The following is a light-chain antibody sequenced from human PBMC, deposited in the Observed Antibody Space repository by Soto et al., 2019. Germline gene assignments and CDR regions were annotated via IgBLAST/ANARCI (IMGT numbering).Light chain of an antibody. V-gene: IGLV2-11*01. CDR2: DVT. CDR1: NSDVGGFNY. J-gene: IGLJ1*01. Sequence: QSVLTQPRSVSGSPGQSVTISCTGTNSDVGGFNYVSWYQHDPGKAPKLMIYDVTKRPSGVPDRFSGSKSGNTASLTISGLQAEDEADYYCCSFAGSDTFVFGTGTKVTVL. CDR3: CSFAGSDTFV.